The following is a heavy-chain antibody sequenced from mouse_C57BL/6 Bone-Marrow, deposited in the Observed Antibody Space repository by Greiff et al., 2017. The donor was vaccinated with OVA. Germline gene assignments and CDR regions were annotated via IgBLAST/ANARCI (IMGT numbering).Heavy chain of an antibody. D-gene: IGHD1-2*01. V-gene: IGHV14-4*01. CDR1: GFNIKDDY. CDR3: TLHLAWFAY. J-gene: IGHJ3*01. CDR2: IDPENGDT. Sequence: EVQLQESGAELVRPGASVKLSCTASGFNIKDDYMHWVKQRPEQGLEWIGWIDPENGDTEYASKFQGKATITADTSSNTAYLQLSSLTSEDTAVYYCTLHLAWFAYWGQGTLVTVSA.